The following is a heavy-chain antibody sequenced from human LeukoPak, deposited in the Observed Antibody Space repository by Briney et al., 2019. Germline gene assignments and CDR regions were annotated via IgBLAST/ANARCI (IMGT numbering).Heavy chain of an antibody. Sequence: GGSLRLSCAASGFTFSSYWMHWVRQAPGKGLGWVSRINSDGSSTTYADSVKGRFTISRDNAKNTLYLQMNSLRAEDTAVYYCARGHNYGDLDYWGQGTLVAVSS. CDR3: ARGHNYGDLDY. D-gene: IGHD4-17*01. CDR2: INSDGSST. V-gene: IGHV3-74*01. CDR1: GFTFSSYW. J-gene: IGHJ4*02.